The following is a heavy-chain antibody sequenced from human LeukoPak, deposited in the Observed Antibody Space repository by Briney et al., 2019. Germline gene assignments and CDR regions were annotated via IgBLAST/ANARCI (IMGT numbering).Heavy chain of an antibody. CDR3: ARDWGYQLLYY. CDR2: ISAGNGKT. D-gene: IGHD2-2*01. J-gene: IGHJ4*02. CDR1: GYTFTGYA. V-gene: IGHV1-3*01. Sequence: AASVKVSCKASGYTFTGYAIHWVRQAPGQRPEWMGWISAGNGKTKYSQSFQGRVTINRDTSASTAYMELISLRSQDTAVYYCARDWGYQLLYYWGQGTLVTVSS.